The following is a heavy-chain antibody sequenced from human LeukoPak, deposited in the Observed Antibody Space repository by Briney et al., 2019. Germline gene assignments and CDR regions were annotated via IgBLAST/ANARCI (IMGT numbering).Heavy chain of an antibody. J-gene: IGHJ4*02. Sequence: SETLSLTCTVSGGSISSGYYWGWIRQPPGKGLEWIGSIYHSGSTYYNPSLKSRVTISVDTSKNQFSLKLSSVTAADTAVYYCARDGYYDSSGYQLWGQGTLVTVSS. D-gene: IGHD3-22*01. CDR1: GGSISSGYY. CDR2: IYHSGST. V-gene: IGHV4-38-2*02. CDR3: ARDGYYDSSGYQL.